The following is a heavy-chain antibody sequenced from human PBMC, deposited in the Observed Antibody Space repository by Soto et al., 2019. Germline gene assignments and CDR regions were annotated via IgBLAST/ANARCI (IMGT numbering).Heavy chain of an antibody. J-gene: IGHJ4*02. Sequence: QVQLVQSGTEVKKPGASVRVSCTASGYPFTNYYIHWVRQAPGQGPEWMGIVNPSSGRTTYAQTFQGRDTSTTDTSTSKGYRERNSLRSADTAMYYCTRARFTTVTTWWYFDSWGQGTRVTVSS. CDR1: GYPFTNYY. D-gene: IGHD4-17*01. CDR3: TRARFTTVTTWWYFDS. CDR2: VNPSSGRT. V-gene: IGHV1-46*01.